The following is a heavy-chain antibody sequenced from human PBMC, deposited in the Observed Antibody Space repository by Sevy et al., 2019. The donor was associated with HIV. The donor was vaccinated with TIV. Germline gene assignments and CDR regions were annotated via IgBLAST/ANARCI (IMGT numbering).Heavy chain of an antibody. CDR2: LSFGCGEI. V-gene: IGHV3-23*01. CDR3: AREGCTKPHDY. CDR1: GFTFSKYF. J-gene: IGHJ4*02. D-gene: IGHD2-8*01. Sequence: GGSLILSCAASGFTFSKYFMSWVRQPPGKGLEWVSTLSFGCGEINYADSVKGRFTISRDNSKSSVYLQMNNLRPEDTAVYYCAREGCTKPHDYWGQGTLVTVSS.